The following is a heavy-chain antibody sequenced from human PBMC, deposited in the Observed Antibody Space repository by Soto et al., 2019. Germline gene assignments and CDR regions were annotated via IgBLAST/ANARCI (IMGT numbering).Heavy chain of an antibody. CDR2: IYYSGST. J-gene: IGHJ5*02. CDR1: GGSISSYY. CDR3: ARGRHSSPSSWFDP. Sequence: SETLSLTCTVSGGSISSYYWSWIRQPPGKGLEWIGYIYYSGSTNYNPSLKSRVTISVDTSKNQFSLKLSSVTAADTAVYYCARGRHSSPSSWFDPWGQGTLVTVSS. V-gene: IGHV4-59*01. D-gene: IGHD6-6*01.